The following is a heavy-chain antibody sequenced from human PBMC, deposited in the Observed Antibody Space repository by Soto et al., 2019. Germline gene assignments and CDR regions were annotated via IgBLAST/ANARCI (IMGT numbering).Heavy chain of an antibody. D-gene: IGHD3-9*01. J-gene: IGHJ4*02. CDR3: ARFVRYFDWLPHGLFDY. CDR2: INHSGST. Sequence: QVQLQQWGAGLLKPSETLSLTCAVYGGSFSGYYWSWIRQPPGKGLEWIGEINHSGSTNYNPSLKSRVTISVDPSKNQFSLKLSSVTAADTAVYYCARFVRYFDWLPHGLFDYWGQGTLVTVSS. CDR1: GGSFSGYY. V-gene: IGHV4-34*01.